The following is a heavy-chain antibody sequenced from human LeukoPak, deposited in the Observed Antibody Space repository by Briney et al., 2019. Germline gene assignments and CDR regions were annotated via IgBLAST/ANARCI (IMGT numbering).Heavy chain of an antibody. D-gene: IGHD6-13*01. J-gene: IGHJ4*02. CDR1: GGTFSSYA. V-gene: IGHV1-69*13. Sequence: ASVKVSCKASGGTFSSYAISWVRQAPGQGLEWMGGIIPIFGTANYAQKFQGRVTITADESTSTAYMELSSLRSEDTAVYYCASPVSGHSSSFDYWGQGTLVTVSS. CDR2: IIPIFGTA. CDR3: ASPVSGHSSSFDY.